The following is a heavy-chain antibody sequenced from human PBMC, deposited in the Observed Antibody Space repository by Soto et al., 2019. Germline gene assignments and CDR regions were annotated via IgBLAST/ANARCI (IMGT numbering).Heavy chain of an antibody. CDR1: GFSLSTTGVG. CDR3: AHTQDYGDYGY. Sequence: QITLKESGPTLVKPTQTLTLTCTFSGFSLSTTGVGVGWIRQPPGKALEWLALIYWDDEKHYSPSLKNRLTITKDTPKNEVVLTSTNMDPVDTATYYCAHTQDYGDYGYWGQGTLVTVSS. J-gene: IGHJ4*02. D-gene: IGHD4-17*01. CDR2: IYWDDEK. V-gene: IGHV2-5*02.